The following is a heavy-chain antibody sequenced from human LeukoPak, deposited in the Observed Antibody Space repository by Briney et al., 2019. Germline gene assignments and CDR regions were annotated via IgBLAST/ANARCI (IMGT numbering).Heavy chain of an antibody. J-gene: IGHJ4*02. CDR3: ARSVRGGKVYYFDY. CDR1: GFTVSSNY. Sequence: GGSLRLSCAASGFTVSSNYMSWVRQAPGKGLEWVSVIYSGGSTYYADSVKGRFTISRGNSKNTLYLQMNSLRAEDTAVYYCARSVRGGKVYYFDYWGQGTLVTVSS. V-gene: IGHV3-66*01. D-gene: IGHD2-15*01. CDR2: IYSGGST.